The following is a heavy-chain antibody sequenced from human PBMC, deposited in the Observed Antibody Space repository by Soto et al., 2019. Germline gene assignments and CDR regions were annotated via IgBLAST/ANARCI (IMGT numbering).Heavy chain of an antibody. D-gene: IGHD3-9*01. CDR1: GYTFTSYG. V-gene: IGHV1-18*01. Sequence: QVQLVQSGAEVKKPGASVKVSCKASGYTFTSYGISWVRQAPGQGLEWMGWISAYNGNTNYAQKLQGRVIMTTDTSTSTAYMELRSLRSDDTAVYYCARDPRTAWDLTGYYKGPDYWGQGTLVTVSS. CDR3: ARDPRTAWDLTGYYKGPDY. CDR2: ISAYNGNT. J-gene: IGHJ4*02.